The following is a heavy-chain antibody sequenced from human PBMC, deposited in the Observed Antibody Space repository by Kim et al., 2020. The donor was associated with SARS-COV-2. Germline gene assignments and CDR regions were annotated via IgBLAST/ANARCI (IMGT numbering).Heavy chain of an antibody. J-gene: IGHJ6*04. Sequence: GGSLRLSCAASGFTFNKSSINWVRQAPGKGLEWLSYISTSSSTIYYADSAQGRFTSSRDNARESAYLQVNSLRDEDSAVYYCVRDTPQGLDVWGKGTTVTVSP. V-gene: IGHV3-48*02. CDR2: ISTSSSTI. CDR3: VRDTPQGLDV. CDR1: GFTFNKSS.